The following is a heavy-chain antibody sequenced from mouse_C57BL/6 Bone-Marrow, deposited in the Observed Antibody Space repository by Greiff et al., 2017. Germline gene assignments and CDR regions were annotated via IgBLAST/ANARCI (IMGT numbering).Heavy chain of an antibody. J-gene: IGHJ3*01. Sequence: QVHVKQSGAELVRPGSSVKLSCKASGYTFTSYWMHWVKQRPIQGLEWIGNIDPSDSETHYNQKFKDKATLTVDKSSSTAYMQLSSLTSEDSAVYYCAREEAYSNYFAWFAYWGQGTLVTVSA. CDR3: AREEAYSNYFAWFAY. V-gene: IGHV1-52*01. D-gene: IGHD2-5*01. CDR2: IDPSDSET. CDR1: GYTFTSYW.